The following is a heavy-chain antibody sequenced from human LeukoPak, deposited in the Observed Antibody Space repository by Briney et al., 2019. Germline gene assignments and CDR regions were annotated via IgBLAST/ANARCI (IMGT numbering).Heavy chain of an antibody. CDR3: ARGPNRYYFDY. CDR2: IYYSGRT. D-gene: IGHD2/OR15-2a*01. V-gene: IGHV4-59*01. CDR1: GGSISSYY. J-gene: IGHJ4*02. Sequence: SETVSLTCTVSGGSISSYYWSWIRQPPGEGLEWTGYIYYSGRTNYNPSLKSRVTISVDTSKNQFSLKLSSVTAADTAVYYCARGPNRYYFDYWGQGTLVTVSS.